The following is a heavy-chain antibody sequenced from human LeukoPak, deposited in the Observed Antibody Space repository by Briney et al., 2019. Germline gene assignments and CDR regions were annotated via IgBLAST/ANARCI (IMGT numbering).Heavy chain of an antibody. J-gene: IGHJ4*02. CDR2: IIPIFGTA. Sequence: SVKVSCKASGGTFSSYAISWVRQAPGQGLEWMGGIIPIFGTANYAQKFQGRVTITADESTSTAYMELSSLRSEDTAVYYCARDGGYCSSTSCYHYWGQGTLVTVSS. CDR1: GGTFSSYA. V-gene: IGHV1-69*01. CDR3: ARDGGYCSSTSCYHY. D-gene: IGHD2-2*01.